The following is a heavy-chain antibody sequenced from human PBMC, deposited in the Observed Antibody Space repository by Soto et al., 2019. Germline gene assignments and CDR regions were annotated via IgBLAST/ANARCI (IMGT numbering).Heavy chain of an antibody. CDR2: VTSSPSSM. Sequence: XGALILSCSAAGFTFSGFSMNWVRQAPGKGLEWVSSVTSSPSSMFYADSVKGRFTISRDDAKDSLFLQMNSLRADDTAVYYCAREADFASSGYVLDYWGLGTLVTVSS. CDR1: GFTFSGFS. D-gene: IGHD3-22*01. J-gene: IGHJ4*02. CDR3: AREADFASSGYVLDY. V-gene: IGHV3-21*01.